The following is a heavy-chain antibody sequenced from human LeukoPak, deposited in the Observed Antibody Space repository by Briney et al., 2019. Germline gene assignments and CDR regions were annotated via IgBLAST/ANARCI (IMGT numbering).Heavy chain of an antibody. CDR3: ARVTSDSSGFAYYFDF. D-gene: IGHD3-22*01. J-gene: IGHJ4*02. V-gene: IGHV3-13*01. Sequence: GGSLRLSCAASGFTFSSYDMHWVRQATGKGLEWVSAIDTAGDTYYPGSVKGRSTISRENARNSLYLQMSSLRAGDTAVYYCARVTSDSSGFAYYFDFWGQGTLVTVSS. CDR1: GFTFSSYD. CDR2: IDTAGDT.